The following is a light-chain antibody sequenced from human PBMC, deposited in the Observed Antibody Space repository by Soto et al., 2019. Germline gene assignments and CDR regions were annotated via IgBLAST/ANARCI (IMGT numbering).Light chain of an antibody. J-gene: IGKJ5*01. CDR1: ESISRW. Sequence: HLPPAPFPLVSILGDRVTLPLRASESISRWLAWYQQKPGKAPKLLIYKASSLESGVPSRFSGSGSGTEFTLTINSLQADDFATYYCQQHNSFSITFGQGTRLEIK. CDR3: QQHNSFSIT. CDR2: KAS. V-gene: IGKV1-5*03.